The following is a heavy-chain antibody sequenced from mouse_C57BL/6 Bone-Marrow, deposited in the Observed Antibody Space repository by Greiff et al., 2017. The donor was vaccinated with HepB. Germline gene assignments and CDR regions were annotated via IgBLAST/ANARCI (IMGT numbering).Heavy chain of an antibody. D-gene: IGHD2-4*01. Sequence: EVKVEESGGGLVKPGGSLKLSCAASGFTFSDYGMHWVRQAPEKGLEWVAYISSGSSTIYYADTVKGRFTISRDNAKNTLFLQMTSLRSEGTAMYYCAYDYDGAWFAYWGLGTLVTVSA. CDR1: GFTFSDYG. J-gene: IGHJ3*01. V-gene: IGHV5-17*01. CDR3: AYDYDGAWFAY. CDR2: ISSGSSTI.